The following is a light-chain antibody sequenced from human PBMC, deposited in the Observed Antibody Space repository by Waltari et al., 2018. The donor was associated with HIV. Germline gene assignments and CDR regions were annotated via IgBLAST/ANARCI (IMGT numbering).Light chain of an antibody. CDR2: DVF. V-gene: IGLV2-23*02. Sequence: QSALTQPASVSGSPGQSITISCTGTSSAVDGYNFVSWYQQHPGKAPKLIIFDVFKRPSGVSVRFSGSKSANTASLTISGLQSEDEADYYCCSYAGSRTWVFGGGTKVTVL. J-gene: IGLJ3*02. CDR3: CSYAGSRTWV. CDR1: SSAVDGYNF.